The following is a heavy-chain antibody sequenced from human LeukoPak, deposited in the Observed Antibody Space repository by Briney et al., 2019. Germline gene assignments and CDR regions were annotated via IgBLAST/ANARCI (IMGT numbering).Heavy chain of an antibody. CDR3: ARADYDSSGYCFDY. Sequence: VASVKVSCKASGYTFTSYAMNWVRQAPGQGLEWVGWINTKTGNPTYAQGFTGRFVFSLDTSVSTAYLQISSLKAEDTAVYYCARADYDSSGYCFDYWGQGTLVTVSS. CDR2: INTKTGNP. CDR1: GYTFTSYA. J-gene: IGHJ4*02. D-gene: IGHD3-22*01. V-gene: IGHV7-4-1*02.